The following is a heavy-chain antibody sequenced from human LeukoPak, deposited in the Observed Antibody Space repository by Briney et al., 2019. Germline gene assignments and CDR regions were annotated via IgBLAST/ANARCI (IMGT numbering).Heavy chain of an antibody. V-gene: IGHV1-2*02. D-gene: IGHD2-21*01. CDR2: INPNSDDT. J-gene: IGHJ5*02. CDR1: GYTFTGYY. CDR3: ARHVASSVWFDP. Sequence: ASVKVSFKASGYTFTGYYIHWVRQAPGQGLEWMGWINPNSDDTNYAQKFQGRVTMTRDTSISAAYMELSSLRSDDTAVYYCARHVASSVWFDPWGQGTRVTVSS.